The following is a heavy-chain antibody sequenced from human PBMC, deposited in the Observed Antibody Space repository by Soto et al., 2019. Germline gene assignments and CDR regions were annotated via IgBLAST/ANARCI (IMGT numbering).Heavy chain of an antibody. D-gene: IGHD6-19*01. CDR3: ARDSSGWYSRKGDWFDP. V-gene: IGHV1-18*01. CDR1: GYTFTSYG. CDR2: ISAYNGNT. J-gene: IGHJ5*02. Sequence: ASVKVSCKASGYTFTSYGISWVRQAPGQGLEWMGWISAYNGNTNYAQKLQGRVTMTTDTSTSTAYMELRSLRSDDTAVYYCARDSSGWYSRKGDWFDPSGQGTLVTVSS.